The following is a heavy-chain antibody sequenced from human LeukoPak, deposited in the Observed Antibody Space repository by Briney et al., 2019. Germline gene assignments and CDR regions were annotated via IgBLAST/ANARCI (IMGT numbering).Heavy chain of an antibody. V-gene: IGHV3-48*02. CDR2: ISSSTSTM. D-gene: IGHD2-15*01. CDR3: ARGRGNSDY. CDR1: GFSFISYS. J-gene: IGHJ4*02. Sequence: GGSLRLSCEASGFSFISYSMNWVRQAPGKGLEWVSYISSSTSTMYYADSVKGRFTISRDNARNSLYLQMNSLREEDTAVYYCARGRGNSDYWGQGTLVTVSS.